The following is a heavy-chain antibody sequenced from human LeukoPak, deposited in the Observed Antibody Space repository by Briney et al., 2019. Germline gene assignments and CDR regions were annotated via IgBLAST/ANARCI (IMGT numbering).Heavy chain of an antibody. CDR1: GFTFSSYG. CDR3: ARGTTSYYDILTGYYKGYYFDY. D-gene: IGHD3-9*01. J-gene: IGHJ4*02. CDR2: IWYDGSNK. Sequence: GRSLRLSCAASGFTFSSYGMHWVRQAPGKGLEWVAVIWYDGSNKYYADSVKGRFTISRDNSKNTLYLQMNSLRAEDTAVYYCARGTTSYYDILTGYYKGYYFDYWGQGTLVTVSS. V-gene: IGHV3-33*01.